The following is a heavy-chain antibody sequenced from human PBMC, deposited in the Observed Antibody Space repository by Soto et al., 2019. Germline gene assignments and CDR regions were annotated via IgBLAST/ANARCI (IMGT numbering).Heavy chain of an antibody. Sequence: QITLKESGPTLVRPAQTLTLTCDFSGFSLSTYHMGVAWIRQPPGKVLEWLALIYWYDDKRYSPSLKDRLAISKDTSRNQVGLTITNLDPGDPATYFCAHAGDYALLTFDHWGPGTLVTVSS. CDR1: GFSLSTYHMG. J-gene: IGHJ4*02. CDR2: IYWYDDK. D-gene: IGHD4-17*01. CDR3: AHAGDYALLTFDH. V-gene: IGHV2-5*01.